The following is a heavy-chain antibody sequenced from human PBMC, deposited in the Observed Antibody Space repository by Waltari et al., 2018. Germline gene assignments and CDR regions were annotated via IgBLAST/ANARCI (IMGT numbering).Heavy chain of an antibody. CDR1: GYTFTSYY. J-gene: IGHJ6*03. D-gene: IGHD3-10*01. CDR2: INPSGGST. V-gene: IGHV1-46*01. CDR3: AREGPNYSGTHYYYYMDV. Sequence: GYTFTSYYMHWVRQAPGQGLEWMGIINPSGGSTSYAQKFQGRVTMTRDTSTSTVYMELSSLRSEDTAVYYCAREGPNYSGTHYYYYMDVWGKGTTVTVSS.